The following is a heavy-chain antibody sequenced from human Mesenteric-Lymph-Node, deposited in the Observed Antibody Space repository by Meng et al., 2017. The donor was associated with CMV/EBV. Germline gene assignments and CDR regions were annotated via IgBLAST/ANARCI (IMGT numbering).Heavy chain of an antibody. D-gene: IGHD6-13*01. CDR3: AIPGIAAAGTRGY. CDR1: GFTFSSYD. CDR2: ISSSTSTI. Sequence: GESLKISCAASGFTFSSYDMNWVRQAPGKGLEWVSYISSSTSTIYYADSVKGRFTISRDNAKNSLSLQMNSLRAEDTAVYYCAIPGIAAAGTRGYWGQGTLVTVSS. J-gene: IGHJ4*02. V-gene: IGHV3-48*04.